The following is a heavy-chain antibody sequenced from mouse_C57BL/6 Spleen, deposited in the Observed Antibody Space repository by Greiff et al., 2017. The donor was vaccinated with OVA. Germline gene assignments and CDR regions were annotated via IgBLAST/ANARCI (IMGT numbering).Heavy chain of an antibody. V-gene: IGHV3-6*01. J-gene: IGHJ1*03. CDR2: ISYDGSN. CDR3: ARGLRSWYFDV. Sequence: DVKLQESGPGLVKPSQSLSLSCSVSGYSITSGYYWNWIRQFPGNILEWMGYISYDGSNNYNPSLKNRNSITRDTSKNQFFLKLNSVTTEDTATYYCARGLRSWYFDVWGTGTTVTVSS. CDR1: GYSITSGYY. D-gene: IGHD3-3*01.